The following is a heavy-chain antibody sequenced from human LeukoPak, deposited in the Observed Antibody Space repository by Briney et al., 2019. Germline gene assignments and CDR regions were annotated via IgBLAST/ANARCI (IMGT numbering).Heavy chain of an antibody. V-gene: IGHV5-51*01. Sequence: PGESLKISCKGSGYSFTDYWIGWVRQMPGKGLEWMGIIYPGDSDARYSPSFQGQVTISADKSISTAYLQWSSLKASDTAMYYCACTLMGTTQMGVFWGQGTLVTVSS. CDR3: ACTLMGTTQMGVF. J-gene: IGHJ4*02. CDR2: IYPGDSDA. CDR1: GYSFTDYW. D-gene: IGHD1-7*01.